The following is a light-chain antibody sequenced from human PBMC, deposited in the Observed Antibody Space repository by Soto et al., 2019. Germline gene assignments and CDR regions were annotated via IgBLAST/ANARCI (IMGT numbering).Light chain of an antibody. CDR3: RQSYSTLGT. J-gene: IGKJ1*01. CDR1: HSINNY. CDR2: AAS. V-gene: IGKV1-39*01. Sequence: QMTQSPSSLSASVGDRVIITCRADHSINNYLNWYQQKPGQVPKLLIYAASTLQSGAPSRFSGSGSGRVFTLTINSLQPEDFATYYCRQSYSTLGTFGRGTRVEI.